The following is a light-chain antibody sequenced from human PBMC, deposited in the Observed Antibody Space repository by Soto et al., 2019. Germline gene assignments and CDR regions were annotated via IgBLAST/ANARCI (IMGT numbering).Light chain of an antibody. Sequence: EIVLTQSPATLSLSPGARATLSCRASQSVNSYLAWYQQRPGQAPRLLIYDASNRATGIPARFSGSGSGTDFTLTISSLEPEDFAIYYCQQRSSWPPPTFGGGTRVDMK. CDR1: QSVNSY. V-gene: IGKV3-11*01. CDR3: QQRSSWPPPT. J-gene: IGKJ4*01. CDR2: DAS.